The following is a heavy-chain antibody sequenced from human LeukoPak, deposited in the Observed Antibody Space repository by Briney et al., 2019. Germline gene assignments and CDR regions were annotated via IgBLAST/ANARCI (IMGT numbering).Heavy chain of an antibody. J-gene: IGHJ4*02. CDR2: IYSGGDT. CDR3: ARASGYSGYDPFDY. Sequence: GGSLRLSGAASGFTVSSNYMSWVRQAPGKGLEWVSVIYSGGDTYYADSVKGRFTISRDNSKNTLYLQMNTLRAEDTAVYYCARASGYSGYDPFDYWGQGTLVTVSS. D-gene: IGHD5-12*01. CDR1: GFTVSSNY. V-gene: IGHV3-53*01.